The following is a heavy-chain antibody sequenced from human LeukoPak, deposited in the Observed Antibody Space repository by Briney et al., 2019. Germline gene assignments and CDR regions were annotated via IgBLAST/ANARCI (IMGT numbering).Heavy chain of an antibody. V-gene: IGHV4-4*07. D-gene: IGHD1-26*01. CDR2: IYSSGTT. Sequence: SETLSLTCTVSGDSVSSYYWTWIRQPAGKGLEWIGRIYSSGTTHYNPSLKSRVTMSVDTSKNQFTLKLSSVTAADTAVYYCAREGSSRAFDYWGQGTLVTVSS. CDR3: AREGSSRAFDY. J-gene: IGHJ4*02. CDR1: GDSVSSYY.